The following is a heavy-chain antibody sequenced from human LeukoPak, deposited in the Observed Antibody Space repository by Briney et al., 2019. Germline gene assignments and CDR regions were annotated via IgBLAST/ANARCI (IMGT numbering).Heavy chain of an antibody. V-gene: IGHV3-21*01. CDR2: ISSSSSYI. CDR1: GLPFGSEA. Sequence: PGGSLRLSCTVSGLPFGSEAMSWVRQAPGRGLEWVSSISSSSSYIYYADSVKGRFTISRDNAKNSLYLQMNSLRAEDTAVYYCARGGYSYVPGGYWGQGTLVTVSS. CDR3: ARGGYSYVPGGY. J-gene: IGHJ4*02. D-gene: IGHD5-18*01.